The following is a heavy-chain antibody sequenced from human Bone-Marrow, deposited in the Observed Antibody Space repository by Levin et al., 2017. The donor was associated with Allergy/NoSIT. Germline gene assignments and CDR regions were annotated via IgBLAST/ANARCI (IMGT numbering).Heavy chain of an antibody. CDR1: GFTFSSYA. J-gene: IGHJ3*02. D-gene: IGHD2-15*01. V-gene: IGHV3-23*01. CDR2: ISGRGTNK. CDR3: AKDEIDCSGGTCYGGGAFDI. Sequence: GGSLRLSCVASGFTFSSYAMSWVRQAPGKGLEWVSTISGRGTNKYNADSVKGRFTISRDSSKKTVYLEMNNLRSEDTAIYYCAKDEIDCSGGTCYGGGAFDIWGQGTMVTVSS.